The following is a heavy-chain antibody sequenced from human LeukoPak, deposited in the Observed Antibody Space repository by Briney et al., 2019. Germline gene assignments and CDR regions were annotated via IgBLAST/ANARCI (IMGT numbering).Heavy chain of an antibody. V-gene: IGHV4-34*01. CDR2: INHSAST. J-gene: IGHJ4*02. Sequence: PSETLSLTCAVYGGSFSGYYWSWIRQPPGKGLEWIGEINHSASTNYNPSLKSRVTISVDTSKNQFSLKLSSVTAADTAVYYCARGFGYYYDTLDWGQGTLVTVSS. CDR1: GGSFSGYY. CDR3: ARGFGYYYDTLD. D-gene: IGHD3-22*01.